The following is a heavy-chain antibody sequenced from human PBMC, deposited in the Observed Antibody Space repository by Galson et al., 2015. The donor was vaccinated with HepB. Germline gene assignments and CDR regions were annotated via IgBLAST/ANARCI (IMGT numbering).Heavy chain of an antibody. J-gene: IGHJ6*02. CDR2: IIPIFGTA. D-gene: IGHD3-3*01. Sequence: SVKVSCKASGGTFSSYAISWVRQAPGQGLEWMGGIIPIFGTANYAQKFQGRVTITADKSTSTAYMELSSLRSEDTAVYYCARGFGLVNYDFWSGYYRRGYYYGMDVWGQGTTVTVSS. CDR3: ARGFGLVNYDFWSGYYRRGYYYGMDV. V-gene: IGHV1-69*06. CDR1: GGTFSSYA.